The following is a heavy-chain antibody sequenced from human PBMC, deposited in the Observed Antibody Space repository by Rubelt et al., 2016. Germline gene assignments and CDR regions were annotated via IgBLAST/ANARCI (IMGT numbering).Heavy chain of an antibody. Sequence: QVQLVQSGGEVKKPGASVKVSCKASGYTFTSYAITWVRQAPGQGLEWMGGIIPIFGTANYAQKCQGSGTITRDTSASTAYMELSSLRSEDTAVYYWARGPPGKPYYCDYWGQGTLVTVSS. D-gene: IGHD1-14*01. V-gene: IGHV1-69*05. CDR1: GYTFTSYA. CDR2: IIPIFGTA. CDR3: ARGPPGKPYYCDY. J-gene: IGHJ4*02.